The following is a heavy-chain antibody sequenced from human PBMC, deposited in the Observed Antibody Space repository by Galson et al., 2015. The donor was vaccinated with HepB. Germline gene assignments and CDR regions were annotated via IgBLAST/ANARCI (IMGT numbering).Heavy chain of an antibody. Sequence: SLRLSCAASGFTFSSYSMNWVRQAPGKGLEWVSSISSSSSYIYYADSVKGRFTISRDNAKNSLYLQMNSLRAEDTAVYYCARDLEYSSSWTLDYYYYYGMDVWGQGTTVTVSS. CDR1: GFTFSSYS. CDR2: ISSSSSYI. V-gene: IGHV3-21*01. CDR3: ARDLEYSSSWTLDYYYYYGMDV. J-gene: IGHJ6*02. D-gene: IGHD6-13*01.